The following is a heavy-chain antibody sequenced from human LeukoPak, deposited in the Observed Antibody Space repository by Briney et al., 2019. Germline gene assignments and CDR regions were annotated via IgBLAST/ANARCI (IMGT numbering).Heavy chain of an antibody. V-gene: IGHV1-2*02. CDR1: GYTFIDYY. CDR2: LNPKSGGT. J-gene: IGHJ4*02. Sequence: ASVKVSCKASGYTFIDYYIHWVRQAPGQGPEWMGWLNPKSGGTHYAQKFQGRVTLTSDTSITTAYMELGSLRSDDTAVIYCVQADYGGYAFFAYWGQGTLVTVSS. D-gene: IGHD4-17*01. CDR3: VQADYGGYAFFAY.